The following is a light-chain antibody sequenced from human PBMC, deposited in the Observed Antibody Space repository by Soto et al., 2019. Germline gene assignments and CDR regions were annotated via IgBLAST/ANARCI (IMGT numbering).Light chain of an antibody. J-gene: IGLJ2*01. V-gene: IGLV1-40*01. CDR2: GNI. CDR3: QSYDSSLSGSVV. Sequence: QSVLTQPPSVSGAPGQRVTISCTGSSSNIGAGYDVHWYQQSPRTAPKLLIYGNINRPSGVPDRFSGSKSGTSASLAITGLQAEDEADYYCQSYDSSLSGSVVFGGGTKVTVL. CDR1: SSNIGAGYD.